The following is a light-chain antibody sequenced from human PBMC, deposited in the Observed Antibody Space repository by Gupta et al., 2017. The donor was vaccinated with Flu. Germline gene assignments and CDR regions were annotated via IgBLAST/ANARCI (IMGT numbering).Light chain of an antibody. J-gene: IGKJ2*02. CDR3: MQYTHWPSN. CDR1: QSLVYSDGNTY. V-gene: IGKV2-30*01. Sequence: DVVMTQSPLSLPVTLGQPASIPCRSSQSLVYSDGNTYVNWFQQRPVQSPRRLNDQVSNRDSGVPDRCSGRGSGTDCTLKSSRVEAEDVGNYYGMQYTHWPSNFGQGTTLEIK. CDR2: QVS.